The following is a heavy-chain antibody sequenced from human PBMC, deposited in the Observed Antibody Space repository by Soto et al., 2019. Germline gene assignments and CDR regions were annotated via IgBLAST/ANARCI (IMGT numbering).Heavy chain of an antibody. CDR3: ARDAGPYSSTPRIDY. CDR1: GFTFSSYA. Sequence: QVQLVESGGGMVQPGRSLRLSCAASGFTFSSYAMHWVRQAPGKGLEWVAVISYDGSNKYSADSVKGRFTISRDNSRNTLYLQMNSLRGEDTAVYYCARDAGPYSSTPRIDYWGQGTLVTVSS. D-gene: IGHD6-13*01. CDR2: ISYDGSNK. V-gene: IGHV3-30-3*01. J-gene: IGHJ4*02.